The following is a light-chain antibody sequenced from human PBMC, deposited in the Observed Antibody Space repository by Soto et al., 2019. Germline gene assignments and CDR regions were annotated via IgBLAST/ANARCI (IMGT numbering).Light chain of an antibody. CDR3: QQYGSSPRT. CDR2: GAS. Sequence: EIVLTQSPGTLSLSPGERATLSCRASQSVSSNFLGWYQQKPGQAPRLLIYGASNRATGIPDRFSGSGSGTDLTLTISRLEPEDFAVFYCQQYGSSPRTFGQGTKVEIK. V-gene: IGKV3-20*01. CDR1: QSVSSNF. J-gene: IGKJ1*01.